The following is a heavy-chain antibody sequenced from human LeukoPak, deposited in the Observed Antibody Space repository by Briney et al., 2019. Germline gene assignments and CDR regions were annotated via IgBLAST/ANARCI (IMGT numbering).Heavy chain of an antibody. CDR1: GLTFSNAW. CDR3: ATASSGLFY. CDR2: IKRKTDGETT. J-gene: IGHJ4*02. Sequence: GESLRLSCAASGLTFSNAWMSWVRQAPGVGLEWVGRIKRKTDGETTEYVAPVKGRFTISRDDSKNTLYLQMNSLKTEDTGVYYCATASSGLFYWGQGTLVTVSS. D-gene: IGHD3-16*01. V-gene: IGHV3-15*01.